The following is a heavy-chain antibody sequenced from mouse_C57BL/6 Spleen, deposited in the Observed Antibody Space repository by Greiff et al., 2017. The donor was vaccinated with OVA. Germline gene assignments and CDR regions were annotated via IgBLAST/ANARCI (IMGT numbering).Heavy chain of an antibody. V-gene: IGHV6-6*01. J-gene: IGHJ4*01. CDR2: IRNKANNHAT. CDR3: TRRIYDSSMDY. CDR1: GFTFSDAW. D-gene: IGHD2-4*01. Sequence: EVKLMESGGGLVQPGGSMKLSCAASGFTFSDAWRDWGRKSQEKGGEWVAEIRNKANNHATYYAESVKGRFTISRDDSKSSVYLQMNSLRAEDTGMYYCTRRIYDSSMDYWGQGTSVTVSS.